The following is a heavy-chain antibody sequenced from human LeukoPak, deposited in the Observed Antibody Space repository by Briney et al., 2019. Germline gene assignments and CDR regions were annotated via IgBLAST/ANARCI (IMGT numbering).Heavy chain of an antibody. J-gene: IGHJ4*02. CDR3: TRDEATTARGTLPEY. CDR1: GVTFSRYE. CDR2: IDSSGSVI. V-gene: IGHV3-48*03. D-gene: IGHD1-14*01. Sequence: GGSLRLSCAASGVTFSRYEMNWVRQAPGKGLEWISYIDSSGSVIYYVDSVKGRLTISRDNAKNSMFLQMHSLRDEDMAVYYCTRDEATTARGTLPEYWGQGTLVTVSS.